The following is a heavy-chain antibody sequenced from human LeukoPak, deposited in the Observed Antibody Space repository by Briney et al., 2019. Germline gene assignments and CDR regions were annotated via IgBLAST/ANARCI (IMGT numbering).Heavy chain of an antibody. D-gene: IGHD3-22*01. Sequence: SETLSLTCTVSGGSISSYYWSWIRQPAGKGLEWIGRIYTSGSTNYNPSLKSRVTMSVDTSKNQFSLKLSSVTAADTAVYYCARASSGYYSDYYYMDVWGKGTTVTISS. CDR2: IYTSGST. CDR3: ARASSGYYSDYYYMDV. CDR1: GGSISSYY. J-gene: IGHJ6*03. V-gene: IGHV4-4*07.